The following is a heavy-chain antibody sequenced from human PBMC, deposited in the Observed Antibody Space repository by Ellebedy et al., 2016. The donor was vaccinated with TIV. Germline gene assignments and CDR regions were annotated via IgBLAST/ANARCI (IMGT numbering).Heavy chain of an antibody. J-gene: IGHJ4*02. CDR1: GGSISTSTYY. CDR2: IFHGGST. D-gene: IGHD5-24*01. Sequence: MPSETLSLTCTVSGGSISTSTYYWGSIRQPPGKGLEWIGYIFHGGSTYYNPSLKSRVTISADRSKNQFSLKLSSVTAADTAVYYCARADGQHFDYWGQGTLVTVSS. CDR3: ARADGQHFDY. V-gene: IGHV4-30-2*01.